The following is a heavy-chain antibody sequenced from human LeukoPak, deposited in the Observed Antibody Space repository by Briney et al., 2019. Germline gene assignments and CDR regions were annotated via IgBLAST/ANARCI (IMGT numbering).Heavy chain of an antibody. V-gene: IGHV3-74*01. D-gene: IGHD6-13*01. CDR1: GFTFSSYW. J-gene: IGHJ6*02. Sequence: GGSLRLSCAASGFTFSSYWMHWVRQAPGKGLMWVSRIKSDGSETSYADSVKGRFTISRDNARNTLYLQMNSLRAEDTAVYYCARDHQEQLVLNYYYYGMDVWGQGTTVTVSS. CDR3: ARDHQEQLVLNYYYYGMDV. CDR2: IKSDGSET.